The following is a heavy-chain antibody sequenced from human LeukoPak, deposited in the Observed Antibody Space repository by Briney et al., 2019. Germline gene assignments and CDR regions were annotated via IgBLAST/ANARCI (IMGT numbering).Heavy chain of an antibody. CDR2: INHSGST. Sequence: ASETLSLTCSVSGGSFSGYYWSWIRQPPGKGLEWIGEINHSGSTNYNPSLKSRVTISVDTSKNQFSLKLSSVTAADTAVYYCVRGGGYGHSARGRVAYGMDVWGQRTTVSSS. CDR3: VRGGGYGHSARGRVAYGMDV. J-gene: IGHJ6*02. V-gene: IGHV4-34*01. CDR1: GGSFSGYY. D-gene: IGHD1-26*01.